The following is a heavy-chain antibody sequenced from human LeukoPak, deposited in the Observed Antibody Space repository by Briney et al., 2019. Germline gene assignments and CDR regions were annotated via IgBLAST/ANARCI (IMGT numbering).Heavy chain of an antibody. V-gene: IGHV3-21*01. J-gene: IGHJ3*01. CDR3: ARARSSGSHRVVNAFDV. CDR2: ISITSDYI. CDR1: GFTFSSYT. D-gene: IGHD1-26*01. Sequence: GGSLRLSCAASGFTFSSYTMNWVPQAPGKGLEWVSSISITSDYIYYPDSMKGRFTISRDNAKNSLYLQMNRLRAEDTAVYYCARARSSGSHRVVNAFDVWGQGTMVTVSS.